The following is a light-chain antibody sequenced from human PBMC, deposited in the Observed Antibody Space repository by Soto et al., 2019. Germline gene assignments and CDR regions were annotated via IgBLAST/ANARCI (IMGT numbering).Light chain of an antibody. J-gene: IGKJ2*01. V-gene: IGKV3-20*01. Sequence: EIVLTQSPGTLSLSPGERATLSCRASQSVSSSYLAWYQQKPGQAPRLLIYGASHRATGIPDRFSGSGSGTDFTLTISRLEPEDFAVYYCQQYGSSPLYTFGQGTKLEIK. CDR3: QQYGSSPLYT. CDR1: QSVSSSY. CDR2: GAS.